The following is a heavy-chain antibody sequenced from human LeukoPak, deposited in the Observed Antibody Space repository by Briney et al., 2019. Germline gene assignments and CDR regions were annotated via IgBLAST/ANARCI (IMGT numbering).Heavy chain of an antibody. V-gene: IGHV3-48*01. D-gene: IGHD6-13*01. CDR2: ISSSGSTI. J-gene: IGHJ6*02. CDR1: GFTFSSYW. Sequence: PGGSLRLSCAASGFTFSSYWMNWARQAPGKGLEWVSYISSSGSTIYYADSVKGRFTISRDNAKNSLYLQMNSLRAEDTAVYYCARDFTIAAAGTLWPYYGMDVWGQGTTVTVSS. CDR3: ARDFTIAAAGTLWPYYGMDV.